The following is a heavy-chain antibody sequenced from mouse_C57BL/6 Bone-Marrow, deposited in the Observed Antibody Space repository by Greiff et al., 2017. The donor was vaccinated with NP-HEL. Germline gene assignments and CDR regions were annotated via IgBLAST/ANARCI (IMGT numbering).Heavy chain of an antibody. J-gene: IGHJ2*01. CDR2: ISDGGSYT. CDR3: ARVGSRYYFDY. Sequence: EVHLVESGGGLVKPGGSLKLSCAASGFTFSSYAMSWVRQTPEKRLEWVATISDGGSYTYYPDNVKGRFTISRDNAKNNLYLQMSHLKSEDTAMYYCARVGSRYYFDYWGQGTTLTVSS. D-gene: IGHD1-1*02. CDR1: GFTFSSYA. V-gene: IGHV5-4*01.